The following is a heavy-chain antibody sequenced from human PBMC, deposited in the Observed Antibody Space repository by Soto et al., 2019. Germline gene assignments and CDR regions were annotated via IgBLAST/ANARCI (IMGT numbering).Heavy chain of an antibody. Sequence: GGSLRLSCAASGFTFNSYWMSWVRQAPGKGLEWVANIKPDGSEKYYVDSVRGRFTISRDNVENSLNLQMNGLRAEDAALYYCARDEARPLGYWGQGTLVTVSS. V-gene: IGHV3-7*01. CDR1: GFTFNSYW. J-gene: IGHJ4*02. D-gene: IGHD6-6*01. CDR3: ARDEARPLGY. CDR2: IKPDGSEK.